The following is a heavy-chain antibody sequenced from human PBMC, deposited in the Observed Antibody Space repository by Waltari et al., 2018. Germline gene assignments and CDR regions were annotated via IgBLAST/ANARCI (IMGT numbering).Heavy chain of an antibody. Sequence: EVQLVESGGGLVQPGGSLRLSCAASGFTFSRYWMSWVRQAPGKGLEWVANIKQDGSEKYYVDSVKGRFTISRDNAKNSLYLQMNSLRAEDTAVYYCARDATAWLVSYYYYGMDVWGQGTTVTVSS. D-gene: IGHD6-19*01. V-gene: IGHV3-7*01. J-gene: IGHJ6*02. CDR1: GFTFSRYW. CDR3: ARDATAWLVSYYYYGMDV. CDR2: IKQDGSEK.